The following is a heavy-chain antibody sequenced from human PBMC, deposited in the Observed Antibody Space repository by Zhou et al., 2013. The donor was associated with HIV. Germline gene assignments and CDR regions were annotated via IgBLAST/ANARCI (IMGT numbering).Heavy chain of an antibody. Sequence: QVQLVQSGAEVKKPGASVKVSCKASGYTFTGYYMHWVRQAPGQGLEWMGWINPNSGGTNYAQKFQGRVTMTRDTSISTAYMELSRLRSDDTAVYYCARDLLPTTSWTDSYYYGMDVWGPGTTVTVAS. D-gene: IGHD2-2*01. J-gene: IGHJ6*02. CDR3: ARDLLPTTSWTDSYYYGMDV. CDR2: INPNSGGT. V-gene: IGHV1-2*02. CDR1: GYTFTGYY.